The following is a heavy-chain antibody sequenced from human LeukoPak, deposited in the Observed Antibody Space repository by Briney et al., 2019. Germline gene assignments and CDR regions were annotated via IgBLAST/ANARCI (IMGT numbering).Heavy chain of an antibody. D-gene: IGHD3-9*01. CDR2: IYTSGST. J-gene: IGHJ3*02. CDR3: ARAGYDTATGYCGAFDI. Sequence: PSQTLSLTCTVSGGSISSGSYYWSWVRQPAGKGLEWIGRIYTSGSTNYNPSLKSRVTISVDTSKNQFSLKLNSVTAADTAVYYCARAGYDTATGYCGAFDIWGQGTMVTVSS. V-gene: IGHV4-61*02. CDR1: GGSISSGSYY.